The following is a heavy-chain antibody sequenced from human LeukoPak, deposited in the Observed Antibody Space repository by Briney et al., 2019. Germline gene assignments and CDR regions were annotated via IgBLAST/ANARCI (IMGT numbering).Heavy chain of an antibody. V-gene: IGHV1-69*13. J-gene: IGHJ4*02. CDR3: TINYYDGCGYYY. CDR1: GGTFSSYA. Sequence: ASVKVSCKASGGTFSSYAISWVRQAPGQGLEWMGGIIPIFGTANYAQNFQGRVTITADESTSTAYMELSSLRSEDTAVYYCTINYYDGCGYYYWGQGTLVTVSS. D-gene: IGHD3-22*01. CDR2: IIPIFGTA.